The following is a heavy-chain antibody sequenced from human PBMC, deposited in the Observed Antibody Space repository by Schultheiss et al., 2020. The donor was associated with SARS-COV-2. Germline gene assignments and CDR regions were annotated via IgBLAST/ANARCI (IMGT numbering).Heavy chain of an antibody. V-gene: IGHV4-61*08. CDR2: IYYSGST. CDR3: ARGDGLGDIAVAATSFDY. CDR1: GGSISSGGYY. Sequence: SQTLSLTCTVSGGSISSGGYYWSWIRQHPGKGLEWIGYIYYSGSTNYNPSLKSRVIISVDTSKNQFSLKLSSVTAADTAVYYCARGDGLGDIAVAATSFDYWGQGTLVTVSS. D-gene: IGHD6-19*01. J-gene: IGHJ4*02.